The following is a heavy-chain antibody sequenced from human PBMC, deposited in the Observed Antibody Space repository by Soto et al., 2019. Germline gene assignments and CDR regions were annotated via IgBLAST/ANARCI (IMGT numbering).Heavy chain of an antibody. CDR3: ASSPRGYSYGPLDY. D-gene: IGHD5-18*01. Sequence: GGSLRLSCAASGFTFSSYGMHWVRQAPGKGLEWVAVISYDGSNKYYADSVKGRFTISRDKSISTAYLQWSSLKASDTAMYYCASSPRGYSYGPLDYWGQGTLVTVSS. CDR1: GFTFSSYG. V-gene: IGHV3-30*03. CDR2: ISYDGSNK. J-gene: IGHJ4*02.